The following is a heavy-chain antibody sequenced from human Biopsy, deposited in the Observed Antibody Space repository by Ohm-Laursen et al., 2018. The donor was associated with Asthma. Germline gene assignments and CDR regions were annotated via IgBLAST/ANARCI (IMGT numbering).Heavy chain of an antibody. CDR3: GRGYSGSDRIVYYYSGLEV. J-gene: IGHJ6*02. D-gene: IGHD5-12*01. V-gene: IGHV1-69*13. CDR1: GDSFSNYA. CDR2: LIPVLGTP. Sequence: SVKVSCKASGDSFSNYAISWVRQAPGQGLEWMGGLIPVLGTPDHAQMFEGRVTITADESTSTAYMELSSLSSEDTAVYYCGRGYSGSDRIVYYYSGLEVWGQGTTVTVSS.